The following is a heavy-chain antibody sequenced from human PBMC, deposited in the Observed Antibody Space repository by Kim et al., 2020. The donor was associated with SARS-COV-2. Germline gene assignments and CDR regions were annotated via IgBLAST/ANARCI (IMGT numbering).Heavy chain of an antibody. D-gene: IGHD3-3*02. V-gene: IGHV3-7*01. J-gene: IGHJ4*02. CDR3: ARDRSFLEWLPFDY. Sequence: VDSVKGRFTISRDNAKNSLYLQMNSLRAEDTAVYYCARDRSFLEWLPFDYWGQGTLVTVSS.